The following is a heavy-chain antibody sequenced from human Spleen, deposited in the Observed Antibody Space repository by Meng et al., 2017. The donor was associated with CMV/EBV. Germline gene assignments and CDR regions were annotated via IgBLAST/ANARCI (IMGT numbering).Heavy chain of an antibody. Sequence: GESLKISCAASGFTFSSYEMNWVRQAPGKGLEWVSYISSSGSTIYYADSVKGRFTISRDNAKNSLFLQMNSLRAEDTAVYYCARGRPAAARYYTMDVWGQGTTVTVSS. D-gene: IGHD2-2*01. CDR3: ARGRPAAARYYTMDV. J-gene: IGHJ6*02. CDR1: GFTFSSYE. V-gene: IGHV3-48*03. CDR2: ISSSGSTI.